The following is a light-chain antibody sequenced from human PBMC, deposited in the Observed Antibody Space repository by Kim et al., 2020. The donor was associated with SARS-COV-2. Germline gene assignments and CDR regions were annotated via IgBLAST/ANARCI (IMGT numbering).Light chain of an antibody. Sequence: QSVLTQPPSASGTPGQRVTISCSGSSSNIGSNYVYWYQQLPGTAPKLLIYRNNQRPSGVPDRFSGSKSGTSASLAISGLRSEDEADYYCAAWDDSLSPSWVFGGGTQLTVL. J-gene: IGLJ2*01. V-gene: IGLV1-47*01. CDR2: RNN. CDR1: SSNIGSNY. CDR3: AAWDDSLSPSWV.